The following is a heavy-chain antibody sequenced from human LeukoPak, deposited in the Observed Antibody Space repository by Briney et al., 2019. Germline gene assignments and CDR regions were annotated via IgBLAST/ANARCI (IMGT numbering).Heavy chain of an antibody. J-gene: IGHJ6*02. CDR1: GFTFSSFG. D-gene: IGHD1-7*01. CDR2: IWYDGSKE. CDR3: ARDRNYGYYDGMDV. V-gene: IGHV3-33*01. Sequence: GRSLRLSCAASGFTFSSFGMHWVRQAPGKGLEWVAVIWYDGSKEFYADSVKGRFTISRDNSKNTLYLQMNSLRVEDTAVYYCARDRNYGYYDGMDVWGQGTTVSVSS.